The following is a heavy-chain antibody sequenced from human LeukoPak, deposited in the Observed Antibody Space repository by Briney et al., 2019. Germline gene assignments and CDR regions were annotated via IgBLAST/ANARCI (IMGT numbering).Heavy chain of an antibody. CDR2: IGIDSGNT. CDR1: GFPFIEYS. V-gene: IGHV3-48*01. D-gene: IGHD1-1*01. J-gene: IGHJ4*02. Sequence: GGSLRLSCTASGFPFIEYSMNWVRQVPGKGLEWIAYIGIDSGNTKYADSVRGRFTISADKAKNSLYLQMNSLRVEDTAVYYCARDHNYAFDNWGQGALVSVAS. CDR3: ARDHNYAFDN.